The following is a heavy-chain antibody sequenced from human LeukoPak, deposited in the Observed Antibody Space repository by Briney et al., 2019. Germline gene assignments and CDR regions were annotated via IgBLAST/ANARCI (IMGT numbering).Heavy chain of an antibody. V-gene: IGHV3-72*01. CDR3: ALYYYDSSGYYYFDY. J-gene: IGHJ4*02. CDR1: GFTFSDHY. D-gene: IGHD3-22*01. Sequence: GGSLRLSCAASGFTFSDHYMDWVRQAPGKGLEWVGRTRNKANSYTTEYAASVKGRFTISRDDSKNSLYLQTNSLKTEDTAVYYCALYYYDSSGYYYFDYWGQGTLVTVSS. CDR2: TRNKANSYTT.